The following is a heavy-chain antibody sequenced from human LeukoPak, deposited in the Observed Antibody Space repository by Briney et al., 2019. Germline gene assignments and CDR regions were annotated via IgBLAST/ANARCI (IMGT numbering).Heavy chain of an antibody. D-gene: IGHD2-2*02. Sequence: ASVKVSCKASGYTFTGYYMHWVRQAPGQGGERMGWINPNNGGTNYAQKFQGWVTMSRDTSISTAYMELSRLRSDDTTVYYCARDMRVPAAILSFDYWGQGALVTVSS. CDR1: GYTFTGYY. CDR2: INPNNGGT. V-gene: IGHV1-2*04. CDR3: ARDMRVPAAILSFDY. J-gene: IGHJ4*02.